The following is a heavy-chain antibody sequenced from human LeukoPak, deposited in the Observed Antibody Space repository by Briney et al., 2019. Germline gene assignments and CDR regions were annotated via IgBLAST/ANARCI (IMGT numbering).Heavy chain of an antibody. V-gene: IGHV1-8*01. CDR2: MNPNSGNT. CDR1: GYTFTSSD. Sequence: ASVKVSCKASGYTFTSSDINWVRQATGQGLEWMGWMNPNSGNTGYAQKFQGRVTMTRNTSISTAYMELSSLRSEDTAVYYCARMAGGSSGWSNWGHGTLVTVSS. D-gene: IGHD6-19*01. CDR3: ARMAGGSSGWSN. J-gene: IGHJ4*01.